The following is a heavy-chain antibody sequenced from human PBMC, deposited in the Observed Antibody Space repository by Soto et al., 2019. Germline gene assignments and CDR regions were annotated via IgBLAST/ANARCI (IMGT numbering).Heavy chain of an antibody. CDR2: ISYDGSNK. CDR1: GFTFSNYG. Sequence: PGGSLRLCCAASGFTFSNYGMHWVRQAPGRGLEWVAVISYDGSNKHYADSVKGRFTISRDNSKDTLYMQMNSLRLEDTAVYYCVNEMERELLARPYDWGKGSLVTVSS. J-gene: IGHJ4*02. CDR3: VNEMERELLARPYD. D-gene: IGHD1-7*01. V-gene: IGHV3-30*18.